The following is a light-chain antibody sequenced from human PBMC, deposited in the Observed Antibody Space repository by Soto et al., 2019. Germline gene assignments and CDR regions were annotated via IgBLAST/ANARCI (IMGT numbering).Light chain of an antibody. CDR1: QSVSSSY. Sequence: EIVLTQSPGTLSLSPGERATLSCRASQSVSSSYLAWYQQKPGQAPRLLIYDAYSRATGIPDRFRGSGSGTDFTLTISTLEPEDLAVYYCQQYGGSPPLTFGGGTQVEIK. J-gene: IGKJ4*01. CDR3: QQYGGSPPLT. CDR2: DAY. V-gene: IGKV3-20*01.